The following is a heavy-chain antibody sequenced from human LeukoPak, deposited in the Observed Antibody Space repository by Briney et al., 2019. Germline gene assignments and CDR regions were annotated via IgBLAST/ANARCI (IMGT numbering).Heavy chain of an antibody. CDR3: ATAISGAYSH. D-gene: IGHD3-10*01. J-gene: IGHJ4*02. V-gene: IGHV5-10-1*01. CDR1: GYSFTTYW. CDR2: IDPGYSNMN. Sequence: GESLETPCTGSGYSFTTYWIAWVPQMPGKGLEGMGTIDPGYSNMNKYSPSLEGHVTISVDKSISTVYLQWRSLKASDTGMYYWATAISGAYSHWGRGTLVTVSS.